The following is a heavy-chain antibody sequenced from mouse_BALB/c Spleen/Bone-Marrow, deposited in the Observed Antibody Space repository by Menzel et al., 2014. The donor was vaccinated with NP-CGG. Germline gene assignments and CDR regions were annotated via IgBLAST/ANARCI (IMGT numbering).Heavy chain of an antibody. J-gene: IGHJ4*01. CDR1: GDSITSGY. V-gene: IGHV3-8*02. Sequence: VQLQQSGPSLVRPSQTLSLTCSVTGDSITSGYRNWIRKFPGNKLEYMGFISYSSSTYYNPSLKSRISITRDTSKNLYYLQLNSVTTEDSATYYCARSGSSGYHYYAMDYWGQGTSVTVSS. CDR2: ISYSSST. D-gene: IGHD3-1*01. CDR3: ARSGSSGYHYYAMDY.